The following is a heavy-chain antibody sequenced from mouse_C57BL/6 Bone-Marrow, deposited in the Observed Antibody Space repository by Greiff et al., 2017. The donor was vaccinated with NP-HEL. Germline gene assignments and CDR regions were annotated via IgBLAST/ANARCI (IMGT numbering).Heavy chain of an antibody. D-gene: IGHD1-1*01. CDR3: ARGTTVWYFDV. CDR1: GFNIKDYY. J-gene: IGHJ1*03. V-gene: IGHV14-2*01. Sequence: EVMLVESGAELVKPGASVKLSCTASGFNIKDYYMHWVKQRTEQGLEWIGRIDPEDGETKYAPKFQGKATITADTSSNTAYLQLSSLTSEDTAVYYCARGTTVWYFDVWGTGTTVTVSS. CDR2: IDPEDGET.